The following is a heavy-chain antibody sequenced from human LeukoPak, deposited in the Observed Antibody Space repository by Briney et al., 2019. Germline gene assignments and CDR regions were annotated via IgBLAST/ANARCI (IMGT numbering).Heavy chain of an antibody. J-gene: IGHJ4*02. CDR2: ISAYNGNT. CDR1: GYTFTSYG. Sequence: ASVKVSCKASGYTFTSYGISWVRQAPGQGLEWMGWISAYNGNTDYAQKPQGRVTMTTDTSTSTAYMELRSLRSDDTALYYCATNYYDSSGYYSIDYWGQGTLVTVSS. CDR3: ATNYYDSSGYYSIDY. V-gene: IGHV1-18*01. D-gene: IGHD3-22*01.